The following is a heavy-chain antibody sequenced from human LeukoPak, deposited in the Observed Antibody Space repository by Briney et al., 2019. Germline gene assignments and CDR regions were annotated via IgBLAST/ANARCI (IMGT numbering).Heavy chain of an antibody. CDR3: AKVAPEKWELLNY. CDR1: AFTFSDYG. V-gene: IGHV3-30*02. J-gene: IGHJ4*02. CDR2: IRYDGSYK. Sequence: GGSRRLSCAASAFTFSDYGMHWIRQAPGKGLEWVAFIRYDGSYKYYADSVKGRFTISRDNSKNTLYLQMNSLSTEDTAVYYCAKVAPEKWELLNYWGQGTLVTVSS. D-gene: IGHD1-26*01.